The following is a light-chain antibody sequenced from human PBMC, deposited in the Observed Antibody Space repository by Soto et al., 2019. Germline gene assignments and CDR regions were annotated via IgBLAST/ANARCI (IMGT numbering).Light chain of an antibody. J-gene: IGKJ2*01. CDR2: GAS. CDR3: QQSNNWPYT. Sequence: EIVMTQSPATLSVSPGERATLSCRASQSVSDNLAWYQKKPGQAPRLLIYGASTRATGIPARFSGSGSGTEFTLTISSLQSEYFAVYYCQQSNNWPYTFGQGTKVDI. V-gene: IGKV3-15*01. CDR1: QSVSDN.